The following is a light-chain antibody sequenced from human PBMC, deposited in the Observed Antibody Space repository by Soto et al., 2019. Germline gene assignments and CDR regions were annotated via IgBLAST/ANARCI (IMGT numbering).Light chain of an antibody. CDR1: QGISRY. V-gene: IGKV1-9*01. J-gene: IGKJ1*01. CDR3: QHYNSYSEA. Sequence: DIQLTQSPSSLCASVGYRFTLTCGASQGISRYLAWYQQKPGKAPMLLIYAASTLLSGVPSRFSGSGSGTDFTLTISSLQPDDFATYYCQHYNSYSEAFGQGTKVDIK. CDR2: AAS.